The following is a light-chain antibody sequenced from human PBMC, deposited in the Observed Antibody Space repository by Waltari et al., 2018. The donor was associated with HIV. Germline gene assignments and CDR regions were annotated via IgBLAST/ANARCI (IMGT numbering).Light chain of an antibody. CDR3: QQNAGSPPYS. J-gene: IGKJ2*03. CDR2: GAS. CDR1: QSVSSSY. Sequence: EIVLTQSPGTLSLSPGARATLSCRASQSVSSSYLAWYQQKPGQAPRLLMYGASSRATGIPDRFSGSGSGTDFTLTINRLEPEDFAVYYCQQNAGSPPYSFGQGTKLESK. V-gene: IGKV3-20*01.